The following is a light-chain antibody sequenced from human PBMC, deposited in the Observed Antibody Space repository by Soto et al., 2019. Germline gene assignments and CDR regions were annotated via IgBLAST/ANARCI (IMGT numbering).Light chain of an antibody. Sequence: DIQMTQSPSTLSASVGDRVTITCRASQSISSYLNWYQQKPGKAPKLLIYAASSLQSGVPSRFSGSGSGTDFTLTISSLQPEDFATYYCQQSYSISWTFGQGTKVDIK. CDR1: QSISSY. CDR3: QQSYSISWT. CDR2: AAS. J-gene: IGKJ1*01. V-gene: IGKV1-39*01.